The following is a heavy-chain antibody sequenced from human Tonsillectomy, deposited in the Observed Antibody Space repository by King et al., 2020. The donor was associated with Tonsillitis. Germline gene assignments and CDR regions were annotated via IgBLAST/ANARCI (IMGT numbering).Heavy chain of an antibody. Sequence: QLVQSGAEVKQPGASVKVSCKASGYTFTNYAINWVRQAPGQGLEWMGWISGYNVNTNYAQKLQDRVNMTTDTSTSTAYMELRSLRSDTAVYYCARGKLDTYYYYYYMDVWGKGTTVTVSS. J-gene: IGHJ6*03. CDR2: ISGYNVNT. CDR3: ARGKLDTYYYYYYMDV. V-gene: IGHV1-18*01. CDR1: GYTFTNYA. D-gene: IGHD1-1*01.